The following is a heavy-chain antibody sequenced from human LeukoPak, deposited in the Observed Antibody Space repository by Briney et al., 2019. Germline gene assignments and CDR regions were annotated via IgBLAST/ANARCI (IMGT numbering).Heavy chain of an antibody. V-gene: IGHV4-59*01. CDR3: ARETRGYGSGSYDGFDY. D-gene: IGHD6-19*01. CDR2: ISYGGST. Sequence: PSETLSLTCTVSGGSISTYYWSWIRQPPGMGLEWIGYISYGGSTNYNPSLKSRVTISLDTSNNQFSLNLSAATAADTAIYYCARETRGYGSGSYDGFDYWGQGTLVTVSS. J-gene: IGHJ4*02. CDR1: GGSISTYY.